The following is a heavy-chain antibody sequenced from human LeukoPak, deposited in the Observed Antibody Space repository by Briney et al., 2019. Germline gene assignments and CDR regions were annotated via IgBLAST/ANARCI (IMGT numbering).Heavy chain of an antibody. D-gene: IGHD3-16*02. CDR1: GGSISSSSYY. CDR3: VRQFIVDNWFDP. Sequence: SETLSLTCTVSGGSISSSSYYWGWIRQPPGKGLEWIGSIYYSGSTYYNPSLKSRVTISVDTSKNQFSLKLSSVTAADTAVYYCVRQFIVDNWFDPWGQGSLLTVSS. J-gene: IGHJ5*02. V-gene: IGHV4-39*01. CDR2: IYYSGST.